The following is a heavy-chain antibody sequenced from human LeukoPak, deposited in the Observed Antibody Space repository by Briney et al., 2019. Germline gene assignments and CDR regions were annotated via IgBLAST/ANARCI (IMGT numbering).Heavy chain of an antibody. J-gene: IGHJ4*03. CDR1: GASISHYY. Sequence: SETLSLTCTVSGASISHYYWSWIRQTPEKGLEWMGHIHTSGGSSPYPSLKSRLTMSIDTSRNQFSLKQTSVTAADTAVYFCARLGSYHDFWGQGALVTVSS. V-gene: IGHV4-4*09. CDR2: IHTSGGS. CDR3: ARLGSYHDF. D-gene: IGHD1-26*01.